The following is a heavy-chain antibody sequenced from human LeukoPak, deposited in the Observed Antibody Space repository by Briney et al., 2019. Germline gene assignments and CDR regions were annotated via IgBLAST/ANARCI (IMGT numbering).Heavy chain of an antibody. CDR3: ARTLPGGVVDY. CDR2: MNPNSANT. V-gene: IGHV1-8*03. J-gene: IGHJ4*02. Sequence: ASVKVSCKASGGTFSSYDINWVRQATGQGLEWMGWMNPNSANTGYAQKFQGRVTITRDTSKSTAYMELSSLRSGDTAVYYCARTLPGGVVDYWGQGTLVTVSS. D-gene: IGHD1-14*01. CDR1: GGTFSSYD.